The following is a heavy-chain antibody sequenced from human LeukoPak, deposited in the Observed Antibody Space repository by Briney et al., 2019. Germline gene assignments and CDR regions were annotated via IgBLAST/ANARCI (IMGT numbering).Heavy chain of an antibody. J-gene: IGHJ4*02. CDR3: ARGKGLWFGELLPFDH. CDR1: GGSFSGYY. Sequence: SETLSLTCAVSGGSFSGYYWSWIRQPPGKGLEWIGEINHSGSTNYNPSLKSRVTISVDTSKNQFSLKLSSVTAADTAVYYCARGKGLWFGELLPFDHWGQGTLVTVSS. D-gene: IGHD3-10*01. V-gene: IGHV4-34*01. CDR2: INHSGST.